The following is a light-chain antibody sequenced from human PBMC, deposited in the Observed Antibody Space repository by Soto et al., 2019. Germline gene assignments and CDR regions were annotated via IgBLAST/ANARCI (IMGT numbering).Light chain of an antibody. Sequence: AIRMTQSPSSLSASTGDRVTITCRASQGISSYLAWYQQKPGKAPKLLIYAASTLQSGVPSRFSGSGSGTDFTLTISCLQSEDFATYYCQQNYSYPVTFGQGTKVEIK. J-gene: IGKJ1*01. CDR3: QQNYSYPVT. CDR2: AAS. V-gene: IGKV1-8*01. CDR1: QGISSY.